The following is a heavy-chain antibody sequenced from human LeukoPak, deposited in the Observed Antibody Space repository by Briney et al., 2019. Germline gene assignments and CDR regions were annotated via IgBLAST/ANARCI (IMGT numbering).Heavy chain of an antibody. CDR1: GFTFSDYY. V-gene: IGHV3-23*01. Sequence: PGGSLRLSCAASGFTFSDYYTSWIRQAPGKGLEWVSSIGGGGGSTYYADSVKGRFTISRDNSKNTLYLQMNSLRAEDTAVYYCAKEGGRISYYYDTSGYYWGLFDDWGQGTLVTVSS. D-gene: IGHD3-22*01. CDR3: AKEGGRISYYYDTSGYYWGLFDD. J-gene: IGHJ4*02. CDR2: IGGGGGST.